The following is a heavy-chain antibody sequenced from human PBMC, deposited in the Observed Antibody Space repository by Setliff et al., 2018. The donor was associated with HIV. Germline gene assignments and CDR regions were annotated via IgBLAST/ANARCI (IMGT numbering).Heavy chain of an antibody. CDR1: GGSISSSSYH. Sequence: SETLSLTCIVSGGSISSSSYHWGWIRQPPGKGLEWIGTIYYSGSTYSNPSLKSRISISVDTSKNQFSLKLNSVTVADTAVYYCARVSIAASGPLNWFDPWGQGALVTVSS. D-gene: IGHD6-13*01. CDR2: IYYSGST. V-gene: IGHV4-39*07. CDR3: ARVSIAASGPLNWFDP. J-gene: IGHJ5*02.